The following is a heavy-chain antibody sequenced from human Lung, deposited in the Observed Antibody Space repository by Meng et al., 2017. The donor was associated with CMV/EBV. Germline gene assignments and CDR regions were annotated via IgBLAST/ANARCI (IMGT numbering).Heavy chain of an antibody. V-gene: IGHV3-9*01. Sequence: GGSLRLSCAASGFTFDDYAMHWVRQAPGKGLEWVSGISWNSGSIGYGDSVKGRFTISRDNAKNSLYLQMNSLRAEDTALYYCAKALRFCSSTSCWKGDGMDVWXQGNXVTVDS. CDR3: AKALRFCSSTSCWKGDGMDV. CDR1: GFTFDDYA. CDR2: ISWNSGSI. J-gene: IGHJ6*01. D-gene: IGHD2-2*01.